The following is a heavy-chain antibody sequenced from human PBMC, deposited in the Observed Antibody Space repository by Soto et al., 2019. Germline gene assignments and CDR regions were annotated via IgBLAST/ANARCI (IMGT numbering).Heavy chain of an antibody. V-gene: IGHV1-2*04. CDR1: GYTFTGYY. CDR2: INPNSGGT. Sequence: ASVKVSCKASGYTFTGYYMHWVRQAPGQGLEWMGWINPNSGGTNYAQKFQGWVTMTRDTSISTAYMELSRLRSDDTAVYYCARDFMACGGDCDRGDYYYYGMDVWGQ. CDR3: ARDFMACGGDCDRGDYYYYGMDV. D-gene: IGHD2-21*02. J-gene: IGHJ6*02.